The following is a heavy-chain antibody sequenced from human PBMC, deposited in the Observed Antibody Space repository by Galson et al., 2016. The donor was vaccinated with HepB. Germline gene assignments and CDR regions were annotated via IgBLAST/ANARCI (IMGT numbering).Heavy chain of an antibody. V-gene: IGHV3-7*01. CDR2: IKSDGSQK. CDR1: GFTFSAYW. D-gene: IGHD6-19*01. J-gene: IGHJ4*02. Sequence: SLRLSCAASGFTFSAYWMSWVRQAPGKGLEWVAIIKSDGSQKYYVDSVKGRFTISRDNAKNSLYLQMNSLRAEDTAVYYCACSSGWIPKPDYWGQGTLVTVSS. CDR3: ACSSGWIPKPDY.